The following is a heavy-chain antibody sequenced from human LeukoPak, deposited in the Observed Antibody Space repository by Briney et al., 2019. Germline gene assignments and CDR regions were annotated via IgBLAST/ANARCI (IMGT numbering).Heavy chain of an antibody. CDR3: ARGLLVGHPYYCAMDV. V-gene: IGHV6-1*01. CDR2: TYFRSKWYN. CDR1: GDSVSSNSAT. J-gene: IGHJ6*02. Sequence: SQTLSPTCAISGDSVSSNSATWTWIRQSPSRGLEWLGGTYFRSKWYNDSAESVKSRISINPDTSKNQFSLQLSSVTPEDTAVYYCARGLLVGHPYYCAMDVWGQGTTVSVSS. D-gene: IGHD2-8*02.